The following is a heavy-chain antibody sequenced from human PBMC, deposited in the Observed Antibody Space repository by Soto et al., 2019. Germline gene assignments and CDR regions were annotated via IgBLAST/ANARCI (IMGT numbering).Heavy chain of an antibody. J-gene: IGHJ4*02. V-gene: IGHV3-23*01. CDR1: GFTFTYYA. D-gene: IGHD2-15*01. Sequence: PGGSLRLSCVASGFTFTYYAMSWVRQAPGKGLQWVSSTTGSGGTTYYADSVKGRFTMSRDNSKNTLYLQLNSLRVEDTAVYYCAKYGYCSGGSCYDSSIAVAAYFDYWGQGTQVTVSS. CDR3: AKYGYCSGGSCYDSSIAVAAYFDY. CDR2: TTGSGGTT.